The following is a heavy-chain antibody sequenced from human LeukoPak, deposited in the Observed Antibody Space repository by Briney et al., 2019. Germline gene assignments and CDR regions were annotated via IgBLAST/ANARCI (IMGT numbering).Heavy chain of an antibody. CDR3: ARAQAGSGWYYYYYGMDV. D-gene: IGHD6-19*01. V-gene: IGHV3-21*01. J-gene: IGHJ6*02. Sequence: AGSLRLSCAASGFSFSSYAMSWVRQAPGKGLEWVSSITSSSSYIYYADSVKGRFTISRDNAKNSLYLQMNSLRAEDTAVYYCARAQAGSGWYYYYYGMDVWGQGTTVTVSS. CDR1: GFSFSSYA. CDR2: ITSSSSYI.